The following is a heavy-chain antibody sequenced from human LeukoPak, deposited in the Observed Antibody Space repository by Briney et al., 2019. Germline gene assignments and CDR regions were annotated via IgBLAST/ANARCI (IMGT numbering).Heavy chain of an antibody. J-gene: IGHJ4*02. Sequence: ASVKVSCKASGYTFTAYYMHWVRQAPGQRLEWMGWINGNTGGTNYAQKFQGRVTLTRDTSITTAYMELSSMRSDDTAVYYWARVAYCGANCYYYFDYWGQGTLVTVSS. CDR2: INGNTGGT. D-gene: IGHD2-21*01. CDR3: ARVAYCGANCYYYFDY. CDR1: GYTFTAYY. V-gene: IGHV1-2*02.